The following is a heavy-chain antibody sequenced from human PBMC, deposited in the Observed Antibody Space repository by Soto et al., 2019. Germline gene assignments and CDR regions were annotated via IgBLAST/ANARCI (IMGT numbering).Heavy chain of an antibody. D-gene: IGHD6-19*01. CDR3: ARHVAGYSSGLDY. J-gene: IGHJ4*02. CDR1: GGSISSSSYY. CDR2: IYYSGST. Sequence: QLQLQESGPGLVKPSETLSLTCIVSGGSISSSSYYWGWIRQPPGKGLEWIGSIYYSGSTYYNPSLKSRVTISVDTSKNQFSLKLSSVTAADTAVYYCARHVAGYSSGLDYWGQGTLVTVSS. V-gene: IGHV4-39*01.